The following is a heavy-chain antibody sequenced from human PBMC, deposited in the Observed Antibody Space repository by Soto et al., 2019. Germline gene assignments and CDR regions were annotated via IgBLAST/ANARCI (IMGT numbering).Heavy chain of an antibody. CDR2: IIPMLGAP. J-gene: IGHJ6*02. Sequence: GASVKVSCKASGGTFSSYAINWVRQAPGQGLEWMGGIIPMLGAPKYAQKFLGRVTITADKSSSTAYMELAGLRSEDTAVYYCARAAPPREYYYYAMDVWGRGTTVTVSS. CDR3: ARAAPPREYYYYAMDV. V-gene: IGHV1-69*06. CDR1: GGTFSSYA.